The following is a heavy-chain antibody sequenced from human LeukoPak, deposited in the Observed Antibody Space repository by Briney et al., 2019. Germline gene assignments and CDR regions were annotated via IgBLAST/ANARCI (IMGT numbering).Heavy chain of an antibody. CDR1: GYSFTSYW. CDR2: IYPGDSDT. Sequence: GESLKISYKGSGYSFTSYWIGWVRQMPGKGLEWMGIIYPGDSDTRYSPSFQGQVTISADQSISTAYLQWSSLKASDTAMYYCARPYCSGGSCYGGYFDYWGQGTLVTVSS. D-gene: IGHD2-15*01. V-gene: IGHV5-51*01. J-gene: IGHJ4*02. CDR3: ARPYCSGGSCYGGYFDY.